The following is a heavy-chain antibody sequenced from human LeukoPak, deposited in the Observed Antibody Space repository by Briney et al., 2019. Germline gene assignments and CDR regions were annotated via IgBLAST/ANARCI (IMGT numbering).Heavy chain of an antibody. D-gene: IGHD4-17*01. Sequence: SGTLSLTCGVSGGSISSYYWSWIQQPPGKGLDWIGYIYYSGSTNYNPSLKSRVTISVDTSKNQFSLKLSSVTAADTAVYYCARDRWGTTDDMDVWGQGTTVTVSS. CDR3: ARDRWGTTDDMDV. J-gene: IGHJ6*02. CDR1: GGSISSYY. CDR2: IYYSGST. V-gene: IGHV4-59*01.